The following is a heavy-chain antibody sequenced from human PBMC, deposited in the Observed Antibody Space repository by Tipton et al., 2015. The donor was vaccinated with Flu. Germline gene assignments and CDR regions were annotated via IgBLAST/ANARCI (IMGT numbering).Heavy chain of an antibody. J-gene: IGHJ4*02. CDR2: INHSGST. V-gene: IGHV4-34*01. D-gene: IGHD3-3*01. Sequence: QLVQSGAEVKPSETLSLTCAVYGGSFSGYYWSWIRQPPGKGLEWIGEINHSGSTNYNPSLKSRVTISVDTSKNQFSLKLSSVTAADTAVYYCARETDFWSGYSWWGQGTLVTVSS. CDR3: ARETDFWSGYSW. CDR1: GGSFSGYY.